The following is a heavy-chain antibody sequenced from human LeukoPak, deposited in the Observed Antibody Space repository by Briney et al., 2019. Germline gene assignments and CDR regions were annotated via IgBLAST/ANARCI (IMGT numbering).Heavy chain of an antibody. V-gene: IGHV3-30*18. D-gene: IGHD1-26*01. CDR2: ISNDGTYK. CDR3: AKDKGWGYSSYDYYGMDV. Sequence: GGSLRLSCSTSGFTFSSYAMHWVRQAPGKGLEWVAVISNDGTYKFYVDSVKGRFTISRDNSQNTLYLQMNSLRAEDAAVYYCAKDKGWGYSSYDYYGMDVWGQGTTVTVSS. J-gene: IGHJ6*02. CDR1: GFTFSSYA.